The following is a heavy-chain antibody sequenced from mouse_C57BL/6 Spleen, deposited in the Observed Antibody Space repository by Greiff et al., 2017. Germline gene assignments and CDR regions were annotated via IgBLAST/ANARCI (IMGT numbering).Heavy chain of an antibody. CDR2: IYPGDGDT. Sequence: QVQLQQSGAELVKPGASVKLSCKASGYAFSSYWMSWVKQRPGKGLEWIGQIYPGDGDTNYNGKFKGQATLTADKSSSTAYMQLSSLTSEDSAVYYCARFARSMGFWGQGTSVTVSS. CDR1: GYAFSSYW. V-gene: IGHV1-80*01. J-gene: IGHJ4*01. CDR3: ARFARSMGF.